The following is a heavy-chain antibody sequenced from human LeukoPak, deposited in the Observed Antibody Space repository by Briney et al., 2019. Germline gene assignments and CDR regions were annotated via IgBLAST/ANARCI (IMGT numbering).Heavy chain of an antibody. CDR1: GFTFSSYA. D-gene: IGHD6-6*01. CDR2: IRGSGGST. CDR3: AKDRRLGQLVGSTFDY. Sequence: GGSLRLSCAASGFTFSSYAMNWVRQAPGKGLEWVSGIRGSGGSTYYADSVKGRFTISRDNSKNTLYLQMNSLRAEDTAVYYCAKDRRLGQLVGSTFDYWGQGTLVTVSS. J-gene: IGHJ4*02. V-gene: IGHV3-23*01.